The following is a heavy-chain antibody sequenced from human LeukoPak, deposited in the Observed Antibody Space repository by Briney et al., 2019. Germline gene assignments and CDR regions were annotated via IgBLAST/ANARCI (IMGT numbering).Heavy chain of an antibody. J-gene: IGHJ4*02. V-gene: IGHV3-21*01. Sequence: PGGSRRLSCVASGFTFSSYGMNWVRQAPGKGLEWVSGIRSSGAITYYADSVKGRFTISRDNAKNSLYLQMNSLRAEDTAVYYCARDQTPFVWGQGTLVTVSS. CDR2: IRSSGAIT. CDR1: GFTFSSYG. CDR3: ARDQTPFV.